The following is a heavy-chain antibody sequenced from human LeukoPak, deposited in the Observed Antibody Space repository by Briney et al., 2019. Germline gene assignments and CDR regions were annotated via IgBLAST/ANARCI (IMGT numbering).Heavy chain of an antibody. CDR1: GFTFSSYS. CDR2: ISSSSSYI. CDR3: AGYYDSSGYYYAIWFDP. Sequence: GGSLRLSCAASGFTFSSYSMNWVRHAPGKGLEWVSSISSSSSYIYYADSVKGRFTISRDNAKNSLYLQMNSLRAEDTAVYYCAGYYDSSGYYYAIWFDPWGQGTLVTVSS. V-gene: IGHV3-21*01. D-gene: IGHD3-22*01. J-gene: IGHJ5*02.